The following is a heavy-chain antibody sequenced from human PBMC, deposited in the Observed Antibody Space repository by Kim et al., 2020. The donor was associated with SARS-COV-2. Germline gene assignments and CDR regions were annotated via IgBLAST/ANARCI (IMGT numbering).Heavy chain of an antibody. J-gene: IGHJ4*02. V-gene: IGHV4-34*01. Sequence: SETLSLTCAVYGGSFSGYYWSWIRQPPGKGLEWIGEINHSGSTNYNPSLKSRVTISVDTSKNQFSLKLSSVTAADTAVYYCARGREVRYSSSSVLGAFDYWGQGTLVTVSS. D-gene: IGHD6-6*01. CDR2: INHSGST. CDR1: GGSFSGYY. CDR3: ARGREVRYSSSSVLGAFDY.